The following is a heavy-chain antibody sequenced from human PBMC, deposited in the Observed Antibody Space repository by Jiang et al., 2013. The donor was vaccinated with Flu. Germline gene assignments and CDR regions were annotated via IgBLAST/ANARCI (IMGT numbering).Heavy chain of an antibody. V-gene: IGHV5-51*01. Sequence: GAEVKKPGESLKISCKGSGHRVTAYWIGWVRQMPGKGLEFMGVIYPDDSDTRYSPSFQGQVTISVDKSISTAYLQWSSLKASDTAMYYCARLRLGVGAAGGDAFDIWGQGTMATVSS. CDR2: IYPDDSDT. CDR1: GHRVTAYW. D-gene: IGHD1-26*01. CDR3: ARLRLGVGAAGGDAFDI. J-gene: IGHJ3*02.